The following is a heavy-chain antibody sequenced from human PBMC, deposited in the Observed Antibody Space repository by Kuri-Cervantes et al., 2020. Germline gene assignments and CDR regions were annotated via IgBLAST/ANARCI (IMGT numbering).Heavy chain of an antibody. J-gene: IGHJ6*03. Sequence: ASVKVSCKASGYTFTSYDINWVRQATGQGLEWMGWMNTNSGNTGYAQKFQGRVTMTRNTSISTAYMELRSLRAEDTAVYYCARVGYDSFYYYYYMDVWGKGTTVTVSS. D-gene: IGHD5-12*01. CDR2: MNTNSGNT. V-gene: IGHV1-8*01. CDR1: GYTFTSYD. CDR3: ARVGYDSFYYYYYMDV.